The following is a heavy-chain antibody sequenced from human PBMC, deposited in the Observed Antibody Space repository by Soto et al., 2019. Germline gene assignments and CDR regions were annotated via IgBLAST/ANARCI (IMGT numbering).Heavy chain of an antibody. D-gene: IGHD4-17*01. J-gene: IGHJ3*01. CDR3: AQMTVLTTSAFDV. V-gene: IGHV3-23*01. Sequence: EAQLWESGGHAVQPGGSLRLSCAASGFNFGLYAMTWVPQAPGKRLEWFSEISSSSGRTTRYADSVRGRFTISRDNSRNTLYMEMAHLRVDDTATYFCAQMTVLTTSAFDVWGQGTTVTVS. CDR1: GFNFGLYA. CDR2: ISSSSGRTT.